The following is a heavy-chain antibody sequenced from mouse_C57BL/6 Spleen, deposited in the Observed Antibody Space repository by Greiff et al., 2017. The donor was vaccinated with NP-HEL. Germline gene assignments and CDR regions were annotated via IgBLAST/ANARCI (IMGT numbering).Heavy chain of an antibody. J-gene: IGHJ4*01. CDR1: GYTFTSSW. V-gene: IGHV1-69*01. Sequence: QVQLQQPGAELVMPGASVKLSCKASGYTFTSSWMHWVKQRPGQGLEWIGEIDPSDSYTNYNHKFKGKSTLTVDKSSSTAYMQLSSLTSEDSAVYYCARVGNYYGSSSYYAMDYWGQGTSVTVSS. D-gene: IGHD1-1*01. CDR2: IDPSDSYT. CDR3: ARVGNYYGSSSYYAMDY.